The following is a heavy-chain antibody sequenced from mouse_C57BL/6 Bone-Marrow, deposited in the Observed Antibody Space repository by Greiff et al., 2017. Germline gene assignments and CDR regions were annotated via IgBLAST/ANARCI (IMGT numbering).Heavy chain of an antibody. V-gene: IGHV1-69*01. Sequence: QVQLKESGAELVMPGASVTLSCRASGYTFTSHWMHWVKQRPGQGLEWIGEIDPSDSFTNYNQTFKGKSTLTVDKSSSPAYMQLSSLTSEDSAVYYCLRRRFPSYFDYWGQGTTLTVSS. CDR1: GYTFTSHW. CDR2: IDPSDSFT. CDR3: LRRRFPSYFDY. J-gene: IGHJ2*01.